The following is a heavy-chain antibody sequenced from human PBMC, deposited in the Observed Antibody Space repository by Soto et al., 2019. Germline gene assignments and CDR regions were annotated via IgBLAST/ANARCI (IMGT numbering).Heavy chain of an antibody. Sequence: GGSLRLSCAASGFTVISNYMSWVLQAPGKGLEWVSVIYSGGSTYYADSVKGRFTISRHNSKNTLYLQMNSLRAEDTAVYYCASVLPYYILTWDAFDIWGKETMV. D-gene: IGHD3-9*01. J-gene: IGHJ3*02. CDR3: ASVLPYYILTWDAFDI. V-gene: IGHV3-53*04. CDR2: IYSGGST. CDR1: GFTVISNY.